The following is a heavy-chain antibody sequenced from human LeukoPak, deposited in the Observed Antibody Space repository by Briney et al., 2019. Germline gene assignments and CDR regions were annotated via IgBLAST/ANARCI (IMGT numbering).Heavy chain of an antibody. CDR3: TRRTRIAAGVYNIDF. CDR1: GGSISSSSYY. D-gene: IGHD6-25*01. CDR2: VYYSGSA. V-gene: IGHV4-39*07. Sequence: SETLSLTCTVSGGSISSSSYYWGWIRQPPGKGLEWIGSVYYSGSAYYNPSLKSRVTISVDTSKNQFSLKLSSVTAADTAVYYCTRRTRIAAGVYNIDFWGQGTLVTVSS. J-gene: IGHJ4*02.